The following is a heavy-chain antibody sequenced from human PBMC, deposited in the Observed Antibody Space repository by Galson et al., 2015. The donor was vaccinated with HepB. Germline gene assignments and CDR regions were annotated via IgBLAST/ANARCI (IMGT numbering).Heavy chain of an antibody. Sequence: SVKVSCKASGYTFTSYAMNWVRQAPGQGLEWMGWINTNTGNPTYAQGFTGRFVFSLDTSVSTAYLQISSLKAEDTAVYYCVRGVLDGYSGYDSPLGYWGQGTLVTVSS. D-gene: IGHD5-12*01. CDR2: INTNTGNP. V-gene: IGHV7-4-1*02. CDR3: VRGVLDGYSGYDSPLGY. CDR1: GYTFTSYA. J-gene: IGHJ4*02.